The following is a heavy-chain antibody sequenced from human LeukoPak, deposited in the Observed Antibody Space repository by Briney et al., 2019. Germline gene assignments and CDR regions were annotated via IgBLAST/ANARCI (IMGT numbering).Heavy chain of an antibody. V-gene: IGHV3-33*01. D-gene: IGHD3-3*01. CDR3: AREASGYYRDF. J-gene: IGHJ4*02. CDR1: GFTFSSYG. Sequence: PGGSLRLSCAASGFTFSSYGMRWVRQAPGKGLEWVAVIYYDGRYKYYADSVKGRFTISRDDYKNTLYLQMNSLRADDTAVYYCAREASGYYRDFWGQGTLVTVSS. CDR2: IYYDGRYK.